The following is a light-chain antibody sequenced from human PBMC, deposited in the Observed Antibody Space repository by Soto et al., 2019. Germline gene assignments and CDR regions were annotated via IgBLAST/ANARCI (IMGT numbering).Light chain of an antibody. CDR2: EAS. CDR1: SSALGSYNL. V-gene: IGLV2-23*02. J-gene: IGLJ2*01. CDR3: CSYAGTTTFVI. Sequence: QSVLSQPASVSGSRGQSITISCTGTSSALGSYNLVSWYQQYPGKAPKLVIYEASKRPSGVSSRFSGSKSGNTASLTISGLQADDEAEYYCCSYAGTTTFVIFGGGTKVTVL.